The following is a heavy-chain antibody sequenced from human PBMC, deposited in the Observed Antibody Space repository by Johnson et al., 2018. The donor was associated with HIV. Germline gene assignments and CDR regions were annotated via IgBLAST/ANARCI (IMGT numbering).Heavy chain of an antibody. CDR2: LSYHGTKQ. CDR1: GFTFSSYA. CDR3: ARESRIWA. D-gene: IGHD3-16*01. V-gene: IGHV3-30-3*01. Sequence: QVQLVESGGGVVQPGRSLRLSCAASGFTFSSYAMHWVRQAQGKGREWVAVLSYHGTKQYYADSVKGRFTISRDKSKNTLYLQLNSLSAEDTAVYHCARESRIWAWGQGTMVTVSS. J-gene: IGHJ3*01.